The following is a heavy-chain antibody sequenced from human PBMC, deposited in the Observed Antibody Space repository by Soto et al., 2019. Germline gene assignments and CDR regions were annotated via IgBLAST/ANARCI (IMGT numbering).Heavy chain of an antibody. D-gene: IGHD6-6*01. J-gene: IGHJ4*02. V-gene: IGHV3-73*01. Sequence: EVQLVESGGGLVQPGGSLKLSCAASGFTFSGSAMHWVRQASWKGLEWVGHIRSKANTYATANAASVKGRVTISRDDSKNTAYLEMHSLKTDDTAVYYGTRLSVDGSSGHFDYWGQGTLVTVSS. CDR1: GFTFSGSA. CDR3: TRLSVDGSSGHFDY. CDR2: IRSKANTYAT.